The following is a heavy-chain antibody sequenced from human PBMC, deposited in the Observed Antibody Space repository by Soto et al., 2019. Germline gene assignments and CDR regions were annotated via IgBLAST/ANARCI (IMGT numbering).Heavy chain of an antibody. CDR1: GGTFSSYA. CDR3: ARWKTTVVIPGVYYFDY. CDR2: IIPIFGTA. Sequence: QVQLVQSGAEVKKPGSSVKVSCTASGGTFSSYAISWVRQAPGQGLEWMGGIIPIFGTANYAQKFQGRVTITADESTTTAYMELSSLRSEDTAVYYCARWKTTVVIPGVYYFDYWGQGTLVTVSS. V-gene: IGHV1-69*01. J-gene: IGHJ4*02. D-gene: IGHD4-17*01.